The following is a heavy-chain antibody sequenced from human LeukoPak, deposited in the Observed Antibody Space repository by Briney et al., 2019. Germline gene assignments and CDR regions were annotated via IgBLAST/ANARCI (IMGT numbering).Heavy chain of an antibody. CDR1: GFKLIGYS. V-gene: IGHV3-48*04. CDR2: INSSSGTI. D-gene: IGHD3-22*01. CDR3: AKEGDNTGYRYFDD. J-gene: IGHJ4*02. Sequence: GGSLRLSCAASGFKLIGYSMNWVRQAPGKGPEWVSYINSSSGTIIYADSVKGRFTISRDNAKNSLYLQMNSLRAEDTAVYYCAKEGDNTGYRYFDDWGQGTLVTVSS.